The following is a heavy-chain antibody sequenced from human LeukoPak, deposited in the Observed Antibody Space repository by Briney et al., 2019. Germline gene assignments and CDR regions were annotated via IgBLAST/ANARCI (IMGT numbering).Heavy chain of an antibody. Sequence: ASVKVSCKASGYTFTGYYMHWMRQAPGQGLEWMGWINPNSGGTNYAQKFQGRVTMTRDTSISTAYMELSRLRSDDTAVYYCARDRDSSSGGWFDPWGQGTLVTVSS. CDR3: ARDRDSSSGGWFDP. V-gene: IGHV1-2*02. CDR2: INPNSGGT. J-gene: IGHJ5*02. D-gene: IGHD6-13*01. CDR1: GYTFTGYY.